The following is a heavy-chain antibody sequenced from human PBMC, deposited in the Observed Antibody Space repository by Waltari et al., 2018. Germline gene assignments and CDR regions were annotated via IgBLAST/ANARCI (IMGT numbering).Heavy chain of an antibody. CDR2: IIPILGIA. Sequence: QVQPVQSGAEVKKPGTSVKVTCKAHGDTFSINGHRWGRQDHGQGLEWMGGIIPILGIANYAQNFQGRVTITADKSTSTAYMELSSLRSEDTAVYYCARDYIPAVVPADPGYWGQGTLVTVSS. D-gene: IGHD2-2*01. J-gene: IGHJ4*02. V-gene: IGHV1-69*10. CDR1: GDTFSING. CDR3: ARDYIPAVVPADPGY.